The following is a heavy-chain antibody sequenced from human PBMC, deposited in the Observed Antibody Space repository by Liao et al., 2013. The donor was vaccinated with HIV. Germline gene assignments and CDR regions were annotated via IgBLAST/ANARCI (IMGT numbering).Heavy chain of an antibody. CDR2: LSTSGST. CDR1: GGSINSGSYF. V-gene: IGHV4-61*02. Sequence: QVQLQESGPGLVKPSQTLSLTCTVSGGSINSGSYFWSWVRQPAGKGLEWIGRLSTSGSTSYNPSLQSRVTISVDTSKNQFSLKLSSVTAADTAVYYCARGPGSTSDWGQGTLVTVSS. CDR3: ARGPGSTSD. J-gene: IGHJ4*02. D-gene: IGHD2-2*01.